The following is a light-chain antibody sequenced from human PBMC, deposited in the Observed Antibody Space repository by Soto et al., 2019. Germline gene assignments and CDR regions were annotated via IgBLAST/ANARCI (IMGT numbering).Light chain of an antibody. Sequence: VLTQSPGSLSLSPGERGTLSCRASQGVSSSYLAWYQQKPGQGPRLLIYGESSRATGIPDRFSGSGSGTDFTLTICRLEPEDFAMYYCQQFGNSVTFGQGTRLENK. V-gene: IGKV3-20*01. J-gene: IGKJ5*01. CDR3: QQFGNSVT. CDR1: QGVSSSY. CDR2: GES.